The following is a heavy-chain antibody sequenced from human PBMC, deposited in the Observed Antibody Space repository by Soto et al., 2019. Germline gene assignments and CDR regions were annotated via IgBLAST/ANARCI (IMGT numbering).Heavy chain of an antibody. V-gene: IGHV1-46*03. CDR3: ASKEGISAAGVDIFEYGMDV. J-gene: IGHJ6*02. Sequence: QVQLVQSGAEVKKPGASVKVSCKASGYTFTSYYMHWVRQAPGQGLEWMGIINPSGGSTSYAQKLQGRVTTARYTPTSTVYMKLSSLRAEDTDVYYCASKEGISAAGVDIFEYGMDVWGQGTTVTVSS. CDR2: INPSGGST. CDR1: GYTFTSYY. D-gene: IGHD6-13*01.